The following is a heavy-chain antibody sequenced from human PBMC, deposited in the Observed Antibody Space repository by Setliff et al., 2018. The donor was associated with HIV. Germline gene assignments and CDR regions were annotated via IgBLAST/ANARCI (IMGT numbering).Heavy chain of an antibody. CDR1: RFDFNNYW. D-gene: IGHD3-22*01. CDR2: ISSSAGST. CDR3: ARCYYDSSGPTDAFDI. J-gene: IGHJ3*02. Sequence: PGGSLRLSCAASRFDFNNYWMCWVRQTPGKGLEWVSFISSSAGSTYYSDSVKGRFTISRDNSKNMLYLQMNSLRADDTAVYYCARCYYDSSGPTDAFDIWGQGTVVTVSS. V-gene: IGHV3-23*01.